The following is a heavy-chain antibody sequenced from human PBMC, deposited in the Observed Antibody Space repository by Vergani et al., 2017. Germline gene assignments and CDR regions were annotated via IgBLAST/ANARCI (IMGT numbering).Heavy chain of an antibody. J-gene: IGHJ5*02. D-gene: IGHD1-26*01. Sequence: EVQLVESGGGLVQPGRSLRLSCAASGFTFDDYAMHWVRQAPGKGLEWVSGISWNSGSIGYADSVKGRFTISRDNAKNSLYLQMNSLRAEGTALYYCAKDNGGSYSAWFDPWGQGTLVTVSS. CDR1: GFTFDDYA. CDR3: AKDNGGSYSAWFDP. V-gene: IGHV3-9*01. CDR2: ISWNSGSI.